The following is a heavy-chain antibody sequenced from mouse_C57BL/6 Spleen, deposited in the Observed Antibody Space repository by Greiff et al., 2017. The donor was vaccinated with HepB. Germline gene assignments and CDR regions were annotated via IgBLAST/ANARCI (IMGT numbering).Heavy chain of an antibody. J-gene: IGHJ4*01. CDR2: ISSGSSTI. CDR3: ATPAIYYDYSMDY. CDR1: GFTFSDYG. Sequence: EVKLVESGGGLVKPGGSLKLSCAASGFTFSDYGMHWVRQAPEKGLEWVAYISSGSSTIYYADTVKGRFTISRDNAKNTLFLQMTSLRSEDTAMYYCATPAIYYDYSMDYWCQGTSVTVSS. D-gene: IGHD2-4*01. V-gene: IGHV5-17*01.